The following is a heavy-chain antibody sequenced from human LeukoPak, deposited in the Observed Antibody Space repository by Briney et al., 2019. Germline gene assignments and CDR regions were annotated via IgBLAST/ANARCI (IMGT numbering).Heavy chain of an antibody. CDR1: GFTFSNYW. CDR2: IKSKTEGGTT. CDR3: STALWATSFDY. D-gene: IGHD3-16*01. J-gene: IGHJ4*02. Sequence: GGSLRLSCAASGFTFSNYWMHWVRQAPGKGLEWVGRIKSKTEGGTTDFAAPVKGRFAISRDDSLNTLYLQMTSLKTDDTAVYYCSTALWATSFDYWGRGTLVTVSS. V-gene: IGHV3-15*01.